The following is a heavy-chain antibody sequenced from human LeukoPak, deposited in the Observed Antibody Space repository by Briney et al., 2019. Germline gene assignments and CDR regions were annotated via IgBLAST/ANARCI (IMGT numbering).Heavy chain of an antibody. V-gene: IGHV1-18*01. CDR1: GYTFTSYG. CDR2: ISAYNGNT. J-gene: IGHJ4*02. Sequence: ASVKVSCKASGYTFTSYGISWVRQAPGQGLEWMGWISAYNGNTNYAQKLQGRVTMTADTSTSTAYMELRSLRSDDTAVYYCARNAYSISSSEYWGQGTLVTVSS. CDR3: ARNAYSISSSEY. D-gene: IGHD6-6*01.